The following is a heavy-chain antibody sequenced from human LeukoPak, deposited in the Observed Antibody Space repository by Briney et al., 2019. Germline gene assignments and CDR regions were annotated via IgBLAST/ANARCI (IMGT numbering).Heavy chain of an antibody. CDR3: ARGGRMVRGVIIYGMDV. CDR2: INHSGST. Sequence: SETLSLTCAVYSGSFSGYYWSWIRQPPGKGLEWIGEINHSGSTNYNPSLKSRVTTSVDSSKNQFSLKLSSVTAADTAVYYCARGGRMVRGVIIYGMDVWGQGTTVTVSS. CDR1: SGSFSGYY. J-gene: IGHJ6*02. D-gene: IGHD3-10*01. V-gene: IGHV4-34*01.